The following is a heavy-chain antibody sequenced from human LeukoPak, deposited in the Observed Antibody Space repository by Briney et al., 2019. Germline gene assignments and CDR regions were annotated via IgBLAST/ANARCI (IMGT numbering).Heavy chain of an antibody. CDR3: AREGSSSSWSLDEAFDI. CDR1: GGSFSGYY. D-gene: IGHD6-13*01. J-gene: IGHJ3*02. Sequence: SETLSLTCAVYGGSFSGYYWSWIRQPPGKGLEWIGEINHSGSTNYNPSLKSRVTMSVDTSKNQFSLKLSSVTAADTAVYYCAREGSSSSWSLDEAFDIWGQGTMVTVSS. CDR2: INHSGST. V-gene: IGHV4-34*01.